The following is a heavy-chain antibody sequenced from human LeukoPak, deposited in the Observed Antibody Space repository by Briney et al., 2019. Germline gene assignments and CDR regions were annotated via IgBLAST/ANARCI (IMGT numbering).Heavy chain of an antibody. Sequence: ASVKVSCKASGYTFTNYYIHWVRQAPGQGLECMGIINPSGGSTSYAQKFQGRVTMTRDMSTSTVYMELSSLRSEDTAVYYCARANDAFDIWGQGTMVTVSS. CDR3: ARANDAFDI. V-gene: IGHV1-46*01. CDR2: INPSGGST. CDR1: GYTFTNYY. J-gene: IGHJ3*02.